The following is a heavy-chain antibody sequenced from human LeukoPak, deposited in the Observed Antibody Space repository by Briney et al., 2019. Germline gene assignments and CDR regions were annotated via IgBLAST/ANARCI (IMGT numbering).Heavy chain of an antibody. V-gene: IGHV1-2*02. CDR3: ARDRSRYFDF. J-gene: IGHJ4*02. CDR1: GYTFTPYY. CDR2: INPNSGGT. Sequence: ASVKLSCKTSGYTFTPYYMHWVRQAPGQGLEWMGWINPNSGGTNYGQNFQGRVTVTRDTSISTVYMELTGLRSDDTAVYFCARDRSRYFDFWGQGTLVTVSS.